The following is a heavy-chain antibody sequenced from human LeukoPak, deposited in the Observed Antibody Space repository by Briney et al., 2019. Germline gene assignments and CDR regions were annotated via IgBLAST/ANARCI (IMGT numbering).Heavy chain of an antibody. D-gene: IGHD3-3*01. V-gene: IGHV3-30-3*01. CDR3: ARSISKVMYGMDV. Sequence: GGSLRLSCAASGFTFSSYAMHWVRQAPGKGLEWVAVISYDGSNKYYADSAKGRFTISRDNSKNTLYLQMNSLRAEDTAVYYCARSISKVMYGMDVWGQGTTVTVSS. J-gene: IGHJ6*02. CDR1: GFTFSSYA. CDR2: ISYDGSNK.